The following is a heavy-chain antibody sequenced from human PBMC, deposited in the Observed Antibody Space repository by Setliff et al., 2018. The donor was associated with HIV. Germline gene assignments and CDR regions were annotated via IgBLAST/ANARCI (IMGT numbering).Heavy chain of an antibody. CDR1: GYNFINYG. J-gene: IGHJ3*02. V-gene: IGHV1-18*01. Sequence: ASVKVSCKASGYNFINYGISWVREAPGQGLEWMGWISAYNGNTNYAQKFQGRFIMTSDMSTSTADMELRNLRSDDTAVYYCERGPGEGNDSFDIWGQGTMVTVSS. CDR2: ISAYNGNT. CDR3: ERGPGEGNDSFDI. D-gene: IGHD2-21*01.